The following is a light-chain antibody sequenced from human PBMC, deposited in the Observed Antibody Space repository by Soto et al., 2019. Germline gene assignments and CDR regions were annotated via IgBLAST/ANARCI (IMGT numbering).Light chain of an antibody. CDR1: AGAVTSGYF. V-gene: IGLV7-43*01. J-gene: IGLJ2*01. CDR2: STN. CDR3: LLYYGGAQVI. Sequence: QSVVTQEPSLTVSPGGTVTVTCASSAGAVTSGYFPNWFQKKPGQAPRPLIYSTNNRHPWTPARFSGSLLGGRAALTLTGVQPEDEADYYCLLYYGGAQVIFGGGTKRPS.